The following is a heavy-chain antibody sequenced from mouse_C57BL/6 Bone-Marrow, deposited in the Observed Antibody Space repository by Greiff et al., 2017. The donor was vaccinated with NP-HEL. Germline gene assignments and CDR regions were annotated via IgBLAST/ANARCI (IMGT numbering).Heavy chain of an antibody. CDR3: ARRLTGTWYWYFDV. D-gene: IGHD4-1*01. Sequence: QVQLKQPGAELVRPGSSVKLSCKASGYTFTSYWMHWVKQRPIQGLEWIGNIDPSDSETHYNQKFKDKATLTVDKSSSTAYMQLSSLTSEDSAVYYCARRLTGTWYWYFDVWGTGTTVTVSS. V-gene: IGHV1-52*01. CDR2: IDPSDSET. CDR1: GYTFTSYW. J-gene: IGHJ1*03.